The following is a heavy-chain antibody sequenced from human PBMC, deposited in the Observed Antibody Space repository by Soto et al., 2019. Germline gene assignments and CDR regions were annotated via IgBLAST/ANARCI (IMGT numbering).Heavy chain of an antibody. CDR1: GYTFTSYG. CDR3: ARVNGQWMVND. CDR2: ISTYNGNT. J-gene: IGHJ4*02. Sequence: QVQLVQSGAEVKKPGASVKVSCKTSGYTFTSYGISWVRQAPGQGLEWIGWISTYNGNTKHSQRLQGRVSMTTDTSISTAYMELRSLRSYDTALYYCARVNGQWMVNDWGQGTLLTVSS. D-gene: IGHD6-19*01. V-gene: IGHV1-18*01.